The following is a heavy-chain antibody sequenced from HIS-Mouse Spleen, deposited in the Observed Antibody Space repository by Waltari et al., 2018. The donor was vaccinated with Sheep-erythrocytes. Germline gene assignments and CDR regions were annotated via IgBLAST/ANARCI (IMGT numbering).Heavy chain of an antibody. J-gene: IGHJ2*01. D-gene: IGHD2-21*02. CDR2: INHSGRT. CDR3: ARLRGRHIVVVTASRYFDL. Sequence: QVQLQQWGAGLLKPSETLSLTCAVLGGSFSGYYWSWIRQPPGKGLEWIGEINHSGRTNSNSSLKSRVTISVDTSKNQFSLKLSSVTAADTVVYYCARLRGRHIVVVTASRYFDLWGRGTLVTVSS. V-gene: IGHV4-34*01. CDR1: GGSFSGYY.